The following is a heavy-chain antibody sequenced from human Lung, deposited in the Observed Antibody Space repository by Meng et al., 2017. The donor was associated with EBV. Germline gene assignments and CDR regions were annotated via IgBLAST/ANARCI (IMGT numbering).Heavy chain of an antibody. J-gene: IGHJ4*02. D-gene: IGHD1-20*01. CDR1: SASISSNNY. V-gene: IGHV4-4*02. Sequence: APGLVTPSGPLSLTCPFSSASISSNNYWTWVRQSPGKGLEWIGEIYHNENTNYNPSLMSRVTMSLDKSKNHFSLNLRSVTAADTAVYFCVRAPGNWNFDSWGQGTLVTVSS. CDR3: VRAPGNWNFDS. CDR2: IYHNENT.